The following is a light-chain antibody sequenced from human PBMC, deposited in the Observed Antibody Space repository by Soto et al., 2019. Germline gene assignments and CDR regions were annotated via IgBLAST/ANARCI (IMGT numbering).Light chain of an antibody. J-gene: IGKJ5*01. CDR3: QQYDNLPIT. Sequence: DIQMTQSPSSLSASVGDRVTITCQASQDISNYLNWYQQKPGNAPHLLIYDASNLETGVPSRFSGSGSGTDFTFTISSLQPEDIATYYCQQYDNLPITFGQGTRLEIK. V-gene: IGKV1-33*01. CDR2: DAS. CDR1: QDISNY.